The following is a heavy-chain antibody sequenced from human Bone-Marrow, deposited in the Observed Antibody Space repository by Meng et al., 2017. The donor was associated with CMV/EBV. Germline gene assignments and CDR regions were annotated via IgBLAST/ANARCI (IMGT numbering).Heavy chain of an antibody. CDR3: ARTPGPGYDFGSGPDY. Sequence: SVKVSCKASGGTFSSYAISWVRQAPGQGLEWMGGIIPIFGTANYAQKFQGRVTITTDESTSTAYMELSSLRSEDTAVYYCARTPGPGYDFGSGPDYWGQGTLVTVSS. D-gene: IGHD3-3*01. CDR1: GGTFSSYA. J-gene: IGHJ4*02. CDR2: IIPIFGTA. V-gene: IGHV1-69*05.